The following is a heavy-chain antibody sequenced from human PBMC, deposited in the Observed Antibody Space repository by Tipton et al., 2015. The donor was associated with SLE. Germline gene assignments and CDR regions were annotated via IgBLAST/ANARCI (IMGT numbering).Heavy chain of an antibody. D-gene: IGHD7-27*01. J-gene: IGHJ3*02. CDR3: ARDPESRTNWGAFDI. CDR1: GFTFSSYW. Sequence: SLRLSCAASGFTFSSYWMSWVRQAPGKGLEWVANIKQDGSEKYYVDPVKGRFTISRDNAKNSLYLQMNSLRAEDTAVYYCARDPESRTNWGAFDIWGQGTMVTVSS. CDR2: IKQDGSEK. V-gene: IGHV3-7*01.